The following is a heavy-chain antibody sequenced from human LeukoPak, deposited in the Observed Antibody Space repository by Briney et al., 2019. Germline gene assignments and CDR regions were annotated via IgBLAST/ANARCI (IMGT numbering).Heavy chain of an antibody. D-gene: IGHD3-22*01. V-gene: IGHV3-23*01. CDR2: ISGSGGST. CDR1: GFTFSSYA. CDR3: ANRAPYYYDSSRYPDY. J-gene: IGHJ4*02. Sequence: GGSLRLSCAASGFTFSSYAMSWVRQAPGKGLEWVSAISGSGGSTYYADSVKGRFTISRDNSKNTLYLQMNSLRAEDTAVYYCANRAPYYYDSSRYPDYWGQGTLVTVSS.